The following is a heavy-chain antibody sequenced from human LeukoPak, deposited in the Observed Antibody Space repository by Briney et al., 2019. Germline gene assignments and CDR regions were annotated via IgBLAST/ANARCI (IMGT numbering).Heavy chain of an antibody. Sequence: SETLSLTCTLSGGSISNYFWNWIRQPVGKGLEWIGRIYTSGSTNYNPSLKSRVTMSIDTSKNQFSLKVISVTAADAAVYYCARAGDGSGSYYYYFDYWGQGTLVTVSS. CDR3: ARAGDGSGSYYYYFDY. CDR1: GGSISNYF. D-gene: IGHD3-10*01. V-gene: IGHV4-4*07. CDR2: IYTSGST. J-gene: IGHJ4*02.